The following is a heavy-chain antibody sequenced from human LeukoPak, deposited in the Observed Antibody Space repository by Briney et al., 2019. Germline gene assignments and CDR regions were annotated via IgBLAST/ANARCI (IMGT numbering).Heavy chain of an antibody. Sequence: SETLSLTCTVSGDSISGTNYNWGWIRQPPGKRLEWIASFYYSGNTYYNPSLKSRVIISADTSKTQFSLKLNSVTAADTAVYYCARDSSGWSSDDAFDIWGQGTMVTVSS. CDR1: GDSISGTNYN. V-gene: IGHV4-39*07. CDR3: ARDSSGWSSDDAFDI. CDR2: FYYSGNT. J-gene: IGHJ3*02. D-gene: IGHD6-19*01.